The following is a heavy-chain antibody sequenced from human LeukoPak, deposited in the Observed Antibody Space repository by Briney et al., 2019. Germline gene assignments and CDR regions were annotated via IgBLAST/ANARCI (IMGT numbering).Heavy chain of an antibody. D-gene: IGHD6-19*01. CDR3: ARWYSSGWCSDY. V-gene: IGHV3-74*01. CDR2: INSDGSST. J-gene: IGHJ4*02. CDR1: GFTFSSYW. Sequence: GGSLRLSCAASGFTFSSYWTHWVRQAPGKGLVWFSRINSDGSSTSYADSVKGRFTISRDNAKNTLYLQMNSLRAEYTAVYYCARWYSSGWCSDYWGQGTLVTVSS.